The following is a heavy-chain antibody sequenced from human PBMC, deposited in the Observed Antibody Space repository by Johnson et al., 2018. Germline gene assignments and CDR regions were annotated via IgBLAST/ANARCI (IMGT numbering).Heavy chain of an antibody. CDR3: ARDGDGEAFDI. D-gene: IGHD3-10*01. CDR2: ISYDGSNK. Sequence: VQLVETGGGVVQPGRSXRLSCAASGFTFSIYAMHWVRQAPGKGLEWVAVISYDGSNKYYADFVKGRFSISRDNSKNMLSLQMNSLRAEDTAVYYCARDGDGEAFDIWGQGTMVTVSS. V-gene: IGHV3-30-3*01. CDR1: GFTFSIYA. J-gene: IGHJ3*02.